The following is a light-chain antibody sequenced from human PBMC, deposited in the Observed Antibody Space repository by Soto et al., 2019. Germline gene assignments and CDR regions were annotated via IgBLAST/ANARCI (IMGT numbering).Light chain of an antibody. V-gene: IGLV7-46*01. Sequence: QTVVTQEPSLTVSPGGTVTLTCGSSTGGVTSGHYPYWLQQKPGQVPRTLIYDTNSKHSWTPARFSGSLLGGKAALTLSGAQPEDEAEYHCMLSYTGAQKVFGGGTKLTVL. CDR2: DTN. CDR3: MLSYTGAQKV. J-gene: IGLJ2*01. CDR1: TGGVTSGHY.